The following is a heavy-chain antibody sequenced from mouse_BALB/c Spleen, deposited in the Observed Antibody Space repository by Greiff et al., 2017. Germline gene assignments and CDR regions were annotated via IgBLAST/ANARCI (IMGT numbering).Heavy chain of an antibody. V-gene: IGHV1-15*01. J-gene: IGHJ1*01. Sequence: QVHVKQSGAELVRPGASVKLSCKALGYTFTDYEMHWVKQTPVHGLEWIGAIHPGSGGTAYNQKFKGKATLTADKSSSTAYMELSSLTSEDSDVYYCTRSTATSYWYFDVWGAGTTVSVSS. CDR2: IHPGSGGT. CDR3: TRSTATSYWYFDV. CDR1: GYTFTDYE. D-gene: IGHD1-2*01.